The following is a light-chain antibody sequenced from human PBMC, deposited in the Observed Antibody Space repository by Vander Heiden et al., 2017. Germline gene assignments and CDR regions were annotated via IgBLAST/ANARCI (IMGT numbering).Light chain of an antibody. CDR1: HTLLSSDENTY. CDR2: QVS. V-gene: IGKV2-30*01. Sequence: DVVMTQSPLSLPVPLEQAASISCRSSHTLLSSDENTYLKWYQQRPGRSPRRLIYQVSDRESGVPDRISGSGSGTDFTLTITNVEAEDFGIYYCVQGTCGPWTFGQGTKVEIK. CDR3: VQGTCGPWT. J-gene: IGKJ1*01.